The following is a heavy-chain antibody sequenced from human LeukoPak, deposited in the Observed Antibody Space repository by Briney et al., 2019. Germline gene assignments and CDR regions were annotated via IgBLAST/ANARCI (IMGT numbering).Heavy chain of an antibody. CDR3: AREVSGTYFDY. J-gene: IGHJ4*02. CDR1: GFTFSSYA. D-gene: IGHD1-26*01. V-gene: IGHV3-30*04. CDR2: ISYDGSNK. Sequence: PGGSLRLSCAPAGFTFSSYATHSVRQAPGKGLEWEAVISYDGSNKYYADSVKGRFNISRDTSKNTLYLQMNSLRAEDTAVYYCAREVSGTYFDYWGQGTLVTVSS.